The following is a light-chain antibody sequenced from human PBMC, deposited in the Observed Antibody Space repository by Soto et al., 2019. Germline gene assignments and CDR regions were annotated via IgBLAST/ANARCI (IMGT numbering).Light chain of an antibody. Sequence: EIVLTQSPATLSLSPGEGATLSCRAIQSVSSYLAWYQQKPGQAPRLLIYGASNRATGIPDRFSGSGSGTDFTLTISRLEPEDFAVYYCQQYGSSPRGITFGQGTRLEIK. J-gene: IGKJ5*01. CDR1: QSVSSY. V-gene: IGKV3-20*01. CDR3: QQYGSSPRGIT. CDR2: GAS.